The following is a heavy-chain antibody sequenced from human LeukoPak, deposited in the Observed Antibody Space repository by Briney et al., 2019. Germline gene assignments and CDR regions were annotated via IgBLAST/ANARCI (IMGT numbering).Heavy chain of an antibody. J-gene: IGHJ4*02. V-gene: IGHV1-18*01. Sequence: AASVKVSCKASGGTFSSYAISWVRQAPGQGLEWMGWISGYNGNTDYAQKLQGRVTMTTDTSTSTVYMELRSLRSDDTAVYYCAREAFTTRCYDSWGQGTLVTVSS. CDR2: ISGYNGNT. CDR3: AREAFTTRCYDS. D-gene: IGHD4/OR15-4a*01. CDR1: GGTFSSYA.